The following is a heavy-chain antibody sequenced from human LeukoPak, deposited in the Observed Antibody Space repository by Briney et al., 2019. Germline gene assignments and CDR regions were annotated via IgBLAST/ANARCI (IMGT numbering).Heavy chain of an antibody. J-gene: IGHJ6*04. V-gene: IGHV3-66*01. CDR2: IFGAETT. D-gene: IGHD2-8*02. CDR1: GFSVGSNF. CDR3: ARYTTWWDV. Sequence: PGGSLRLSCAASGFSVGSNFMTWVRQPPGKGLEWVSVIFGAETTFYADSVKGRFTISRDHSKNTLYLQMSSLRAEDTAVYYCARYTTWWDVWGKGTTVTISS.